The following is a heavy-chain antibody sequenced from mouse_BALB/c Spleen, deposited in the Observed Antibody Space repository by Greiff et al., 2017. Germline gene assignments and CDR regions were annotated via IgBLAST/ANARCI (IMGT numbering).Heavy chain of an antibody. V-gene: IGHV2-9*02. CDR2: IWAGGST. Sequence: VKLMESGPGLVAPSQSLSITCTVSGFSLTSYGVHWVRQPPGKGLEWLGVIWAGGSTNYNSALMSRLSISKDNSKSQVFLKMNSLQTDDTAMYYCAREEDSSGYIFAYWGQGTLVTVSA. D-gene: IGHD3-2*01. CDR3: AREEDSSGYIFAY. CDR1: GFSLTSYG. J-gene: IGHJ3*01.